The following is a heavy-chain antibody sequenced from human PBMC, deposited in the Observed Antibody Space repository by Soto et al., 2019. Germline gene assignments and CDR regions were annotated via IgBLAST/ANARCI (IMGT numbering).Heavy chain of an antibody. D-gene: IGHD3-10*01. CDR2: ITGDGSST. CDR1: GFTFSDYW. J-gene: IGHJ4*02. CDR3: ARGYSGSGRAY. Sequence: EVQLVESGGGLVQPGGSLRLSCAASGFTFSDYWMNWVRQVPGKGLVWVSRITGDGSSTAYADSVKGRFIISRDNAKNTLFLQMNSLRVEDTAVYYCARGYSGSGRAYWGQGTLVTVSS. V-gene: IGHV3-74*01.